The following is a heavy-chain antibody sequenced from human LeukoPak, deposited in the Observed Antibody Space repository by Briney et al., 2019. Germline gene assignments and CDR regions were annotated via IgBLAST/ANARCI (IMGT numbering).Heavy chain of an antibody. CDR1: GVSISSYY. V-gene: IGHV4-59*08. CDR3: ARLHETGLLFDY. Sequence: KPSETLSLTCTVSGVSISSYYWSWIRQPPGKALEWFGYIYYSGTTNYNPSLKSRVTMSLDTSKNQLSLKLRSVTAADTAVYYCARLHETGLLFDYWGQGTLVTVSS. J-gene: IGHJ4*02. D-gene: IGHD3-9*01. CDR2: IYYSGTT.